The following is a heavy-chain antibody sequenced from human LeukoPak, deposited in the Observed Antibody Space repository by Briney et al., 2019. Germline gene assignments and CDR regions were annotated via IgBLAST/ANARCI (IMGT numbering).Heavy chain of an antibody. CDR1: AFSFSKFA. CDR2: ITANGGYT. V-gene: IGHV3-23*01. J-gene: IGHJ3*01. D-gene: IGHD4-17*01. Sequence: GGSLRLSCAASAFSFSKFALIWVRQAPGRGLEWVSAITANGGYTLYADAVKGRFTVSRDNSKNTLYLQINSLRPEDTAMYYCAKDPNGDYMGAFDFWGQGTMVTVSS. CDR3: AKDPNGDYMGAFDF.